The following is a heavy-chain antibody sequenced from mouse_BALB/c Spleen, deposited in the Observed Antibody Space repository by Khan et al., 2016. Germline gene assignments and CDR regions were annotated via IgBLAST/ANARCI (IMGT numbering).Heavy chain of an antibody. CDR3: ARGNYVPGSLDY. Sequence: EVKLLESGGGLVQPGGSLKLSCAASGFDFSRYWMSWVRQAPGKGLEWIGEINPVTITIDYTPSLKDKFIISRDNAKKTLYLQMSKVRSEDTALYDCARGNYVPGSLDYWGQGTTLTVSS. V-gene: IGHV4-1*02. J-gene: IGHJ2*01. CDR2: INPVTITI. CDR1: GFDFSRYW. D-gene: IGHD2-1*01.